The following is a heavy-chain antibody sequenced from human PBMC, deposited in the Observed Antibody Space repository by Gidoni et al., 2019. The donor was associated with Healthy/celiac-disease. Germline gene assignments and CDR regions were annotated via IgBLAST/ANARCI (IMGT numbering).Heavy chain of an antibody. CDR3: ARDGIGGDHDY. CDR2: ISYDGSNK. Sequence: QVQLVESGGGVVQPGRSLRLSCAAAGFTFSSYAMHWVRQAPGKGLEWVAVISYDGSNKYYADSVKGRFTISRDNSKNTLYLQMNSLRAEDTAVYYCARDGIGGDHDYWGQGTLVTVSS. V-gene: IGHV3-30*04. J-gene: IGHJ4*02. CDR1: GFTFSSYA. D-gene: IGHD2-21*02.